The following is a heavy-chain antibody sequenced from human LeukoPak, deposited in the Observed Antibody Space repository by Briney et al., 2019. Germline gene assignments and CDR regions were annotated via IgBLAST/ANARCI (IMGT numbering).Heavy chain of an antibody. J-gene: IGHJ4*02. Sequence: ASVKVSCRASGYTFTGYYMHWVRQAPGQGLEWMGWINPNSGGTNYAQKFQGRVTMTRDTSISTAYMELSRLRSDDTAVYYCARGATVVTPRIAHWGQGTLVTVSS. CDR1: GYTFTGYY. CDR3: ARGATVVTPRIAH. V-gene: IGHV1-2*02. CDR2: INPNSGGT. D-gene: IGHD4-23*01.